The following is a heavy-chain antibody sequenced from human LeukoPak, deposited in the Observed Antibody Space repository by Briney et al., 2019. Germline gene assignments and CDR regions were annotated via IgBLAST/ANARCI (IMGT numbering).Heavy chain of an antibody. V-gene: IGHV3-23*01. CDR1: RFTFSSYA. D-gene: IGHD4/OR15-4a*01. J-gene: IGHJ2*01. Sequence: GGSLRLSCAASRFTFSSYAMSWVRQAPGKGLEWVSGISGSGGSTYYADSVKGRFTISRDNSKNTLYLQMNSLRADDTAVYYCAKDFYGATDWNSVLWGGAPWSLSPQ. CDR3: AKDFYGATDWNSVL. CDR2: ISGSGGST.